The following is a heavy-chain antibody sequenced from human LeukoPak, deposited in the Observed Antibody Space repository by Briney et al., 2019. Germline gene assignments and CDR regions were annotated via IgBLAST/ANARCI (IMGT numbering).Heavy chain of an antibody. CDR1: GGSFSGYY. CDR3: ARGHQGVVVVPAANRNYYYYYMDV. CDR2: INHSGST. J-gene: IGHJ6*03. Sequence: PSETLSLTCAVYGGSFSGYYWSWIRQPPGKGLDWIGEINHSGSTNYNPSLKSRVTISVDTSKNQFSLKLSSVTAADTAVYYYARGHQGVVVVPAANRNYYYYYMDVWGKGTTVTVSS. D-gene: IGHD2-2*01. V-gene: IGHV4-34*01.